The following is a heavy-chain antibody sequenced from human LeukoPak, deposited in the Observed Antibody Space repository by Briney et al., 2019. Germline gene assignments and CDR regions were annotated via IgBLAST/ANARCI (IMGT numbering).Heavy chain of an antibody. J-gene: IGHJ4*02. CDR1: GYTFTSYG. CDR3: ARGGIPEPFDY. D-gene: IGHD1-14*01. CDR2: ISAYNGNT. Sequence: ASVKVSCKASGYTFTSYGISWVRQAPGQGLEWMGWISAYNGNTNYAQELQGRVTMTTDKSTSTAYMELRRLRSEDTAVYYCARGGIPEPFDYWGQGTLVTVSS. V-gene: IGHV1-18*01.